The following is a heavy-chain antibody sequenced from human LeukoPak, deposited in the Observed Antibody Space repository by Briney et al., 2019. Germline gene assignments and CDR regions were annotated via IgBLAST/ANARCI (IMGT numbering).Heavy chain of an antibody. V-gene: IGHV4-59*01. CDR1: GDSISNYY. Sequence: PSETLSLTCTVSGDSISNYYWSWIRQPPGKGLEWIGYIYYSGSTDYNPSLKCRVTISVDTSKNSVSLKLNSVTAADTAVYYCATARRDGYNLDWYFDLWGRGTLVTVSS. CDR3: ATARRDGYNLDWYFDL. J-gene: IGHJ2*01. CDR2: IYYSGST. D-gene: IGHD5-24*01.